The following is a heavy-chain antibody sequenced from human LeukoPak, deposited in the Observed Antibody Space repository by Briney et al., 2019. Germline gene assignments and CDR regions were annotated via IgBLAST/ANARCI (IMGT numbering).Heavy chain of an antibody. CDR2: ISYDGSNK. Sequence: GGSLRLSCAASGFTFSSYAMHWVRQAPGKGLEWVAVISYDGSNKYYADSVKGRFTISRDNSKNTLYLQMNSLRAEDTAVYYCASYDSSSWYPFDYWGQGTLVTVSS. CDR1: GFTFSSYA. D-gene: IGHD6-13*01. J-gene: IGHJ4*02. CDR3: ASYDSSSWYPFDY. V-gene: IGHV3-30-3*01.